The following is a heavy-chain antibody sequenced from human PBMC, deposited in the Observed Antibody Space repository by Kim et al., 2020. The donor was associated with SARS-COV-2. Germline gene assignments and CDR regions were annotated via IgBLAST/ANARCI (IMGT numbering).Heavy chain of an antibody. J-gene: IGHJ3*02. CDR1: GFTVSSNY. D-gene: IGHD3-16*01. CDR2: IYSGGST. Sequence: GGSLRLSCAASGFTVSSNYMSWVRQAPGKGLEWVSVIYSGGSTYYADSVKGRFTISRDNSKNTLYLQMNSLRAEDTAVYYCARNTYYDYIWGSSGDAFDMWGKGKKDSVYS. CDR3: ARNTYYDYIWGSSGDAFDM. V-gene: IGHV3-53*01.